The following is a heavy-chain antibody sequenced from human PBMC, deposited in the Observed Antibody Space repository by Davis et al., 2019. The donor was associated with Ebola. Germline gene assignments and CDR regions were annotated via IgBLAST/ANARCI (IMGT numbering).Heavy chain of an antibody. D-gene: IGHD1-7*01. V-gene: IGHV3-23*01. CDR2: ISGSGGST. Sequence: PGGSLRLSCAASGFTFSSYAMSWVRQAPGKGLEWVSAISGSGGSTYYADSVKGRFTISRDNAKNSLYLQMNSLRAEDTAVYYCARDRPSITGTTTAFDIWGQGTMVTVSS. CDR1: GFTFSSYA. J-gene: IGHJ3*02. CDR3: ARDRPSITGTTTAFDI.